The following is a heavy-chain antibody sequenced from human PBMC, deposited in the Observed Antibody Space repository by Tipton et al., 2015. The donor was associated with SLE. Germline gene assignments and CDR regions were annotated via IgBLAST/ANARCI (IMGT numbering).Heavy chain of an antibody. V-gene: IGHV3-20*04. CDR2: INWNGGSI. D-gene: IGHD4-17*01. J-gene: IGHJ1*01. CDR1: GFTFDDYG. Sequence: SLRLSCAASGFTFDDYGMSWVRQAPGKGLEWVSGINWNGGSIGYADSVKGRFTISRDNAKNSLYLQMNSLRAEDTALYYCAKDGDYGDYVEYFQHWGQGTLVTVSS. CDR3: AKDGDYGDYVEYFQH.